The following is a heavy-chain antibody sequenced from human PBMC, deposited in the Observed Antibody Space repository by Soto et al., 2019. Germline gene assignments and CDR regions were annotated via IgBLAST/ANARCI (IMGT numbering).Heavy chain of an antibody. D-gene: IGHD3-22*01. V-gene: IGHV3-15*07. J-gene: IGHJ4*02. Sequence: GGSPRLSCAASGFTFSNAWMNWVRQAPGKGLEWVGRIKSKTDGGTTDYAAPVKGRFTISRDDSKNTLYLQMNSLKTEDTAVYYCTTDPVTMIVVVPSSGWGQGTLVTVS. CDR1: GFTFSNAW. CDR3: TTDPVTMIVVVPSSG. CDR2: IKSKTDGGTT.